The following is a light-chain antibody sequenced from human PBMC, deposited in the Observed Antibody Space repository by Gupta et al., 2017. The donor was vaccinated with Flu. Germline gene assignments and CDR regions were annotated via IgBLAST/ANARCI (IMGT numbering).Light chain of an antibody. CDR2: AAS. V-gene: IGKV1-39*01. J-gene: IGKJ1*01. Sequence: DIQITQSPSSLSPSVGDRVTITCRASQSISNYLNWYQQKPGKAPKLLIYAASSLETGVPSRFSGSGSGTDFSLTISSLQPEDFATYYCQQSYSIPWTFGQGTKVEIK. CDR3: QQSYSIPWT. CDR1: QSISNY.